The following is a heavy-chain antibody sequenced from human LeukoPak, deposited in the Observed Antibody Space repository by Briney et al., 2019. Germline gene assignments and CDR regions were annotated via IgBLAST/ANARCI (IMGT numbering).Heavy chain of an antibody. CDR2: IVVGSGNT. J-gene: IGHJ3*02. CDR1: GFTFTSSA. V-gene: IGHV1-58*02. Sequence: SVKVSCKASGFTFTSSAMQWVRQARGQRLEWIGWIVVGSGNTNYAQKFQERVTITRDMSTSTAYMELSSLRSEDTAVYYCAKDAGYSNSLLDAFDIWGQGTMVSVSS. D-gene: IGHD4-11*01. CDR3: AKDAGYSNSLLDAFDI.